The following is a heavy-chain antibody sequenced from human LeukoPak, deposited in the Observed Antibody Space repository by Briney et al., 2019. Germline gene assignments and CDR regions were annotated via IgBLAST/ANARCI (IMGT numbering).Heavy chain of an antibody. V-gene: IGHV3-7*01. CDR2: IKKDGSEK. D-gene: IGHD5-18*01. Sequence: GGSLRLSCAASGFTFDDYGMTWVRQAPGKGLEWVANIKKDGSEKYYVDSVKGRFTFSRDNAKTSLYLQMNSLRAEDTALYYCARDLLGVTGYTYGRGIDYWGQGTLVTVSS. J-gene: IGHJ4*02. CDR1: GFTFDDYG. CDR3: ARDLLGVTGYTYGRGIDY.